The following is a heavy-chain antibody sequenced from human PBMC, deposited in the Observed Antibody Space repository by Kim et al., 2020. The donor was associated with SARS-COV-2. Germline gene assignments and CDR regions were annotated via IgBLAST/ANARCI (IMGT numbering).Heavy chain of an antibody. CDR2: INPSGGST. Sequence: ASVKVSCKASGNTFTSYHMHWVRQAPGQGLEWMGIINPSGGSTTYAQRFQGRVTMTRDTSTSTVYMELSSLRSDDTAVYYCARDLGYSYGQVDGWFDPWGQGTLVTVSS. V-gene: IGHV1-46*01. D-gene: IGHD5-18*01. CDR3: ARDLGYSYGQVDGWFDP. CDR1: GNTFTSYH. J-gene: IGHJ5*02.